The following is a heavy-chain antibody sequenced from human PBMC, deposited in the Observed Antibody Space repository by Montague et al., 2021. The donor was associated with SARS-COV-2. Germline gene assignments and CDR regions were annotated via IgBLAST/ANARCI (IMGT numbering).Heavy chain of an antibody. V-gene: IGHV4-59*11. Sequence: SETLSLTCTVSGGSLNKHYWNWIRKAPGQGLEWLGNIFYKWNTNYNVXRWLRVSMSLDTPQNQFSLRLTSLTAADTAVYYCARSISSSGARDNWGQGILVTVSS. CDR2: IFYKWNT. D-gene: IGHD3-22*01. J-gene: IGHJ4*02. CDR1: GGSLNKHY. CDR3: ARSISSSGARDN.